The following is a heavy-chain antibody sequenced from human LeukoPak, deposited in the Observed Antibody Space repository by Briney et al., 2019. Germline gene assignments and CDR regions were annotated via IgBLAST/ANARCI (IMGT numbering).Heavy chain of an antibody. D-gene: IGHD6-13*01. Sequence: ASVKVSCKVSGYTLTELSMHWVRQAPGKGLEWMGGFDPEDGETIYAQKFQGRVTITADKSTSTAYMELSSLRSEDTAVYYCASLAAAATEVVDYWGQGTLVTVSS. J-gene: IGHJ4*02. V-gene: IGHV1-24*01. CDR2: FDPEDGET. CDR3: ASLAAAATEVVDY. CDR1: GYTLTELS.